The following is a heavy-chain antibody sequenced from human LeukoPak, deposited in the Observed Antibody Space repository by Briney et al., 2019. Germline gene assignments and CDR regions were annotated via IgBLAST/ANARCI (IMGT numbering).Heavy chain of an antibody. D-gene: IGHD3-22*01. J-gene: IGHJ3*02. CDR2: ISRSGSTK. V-gene: IGHV3-11*01. Sequence: GGSLRLSCAASGFTFSDYNMRWIRQAPGKGLEWVSSISRSGSTKYYADSVKGRFTISRDNAKNSLFLQMNSLRAEDTAVYYCARVNYYDSRGYGAFDIWGQGTMVTVSS. CDR1: GFTFSDYN. CDR3: ARVNYYDSRGYGAFDI.